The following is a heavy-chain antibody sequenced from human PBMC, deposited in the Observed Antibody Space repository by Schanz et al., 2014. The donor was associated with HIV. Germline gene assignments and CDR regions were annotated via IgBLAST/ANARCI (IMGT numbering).Heavy chain of an antibody. CDR3: AKVARWDYYGMDA. CDR2: ISWNSGGT. V-gene: IGHV3-9*01. CDR1: GFTFDDFA. Sequence: EAQLVESGGGLVQPGRSLRLSCAVSGFTFDDFAMHWVRQSPGKGLEWVSGISWNSGGTGYADSVKGRFTISRDNAKNTLYLQMNSPRTEDTAVYYCAKVARWDYYGMDAWGQGTTVTVSS. J-gene: IGHJ6*02.